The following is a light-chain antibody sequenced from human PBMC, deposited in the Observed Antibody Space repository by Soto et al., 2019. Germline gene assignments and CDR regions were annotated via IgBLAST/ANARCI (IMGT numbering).Light chain of an antibody. CDR2: GTS. V-gene: IGKV3-20*01. CDR3: QQYSRTVT. Sequence: ETVLTQSPGTLSLSPGERATLSCRASQSVSTYYLAWYLQKPAQPPRLLIYGTSTRASGIPDRFSGSGSGTDFTLTINSLEPEDFAVYYCQQYSRTVTFGGGTKVDIK. CDR1: QSVSTYY. J-gene: IGKJ4*01.